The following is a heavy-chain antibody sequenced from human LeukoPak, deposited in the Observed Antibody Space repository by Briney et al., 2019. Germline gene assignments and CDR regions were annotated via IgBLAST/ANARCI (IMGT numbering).Heavy chain of an antibody. Sequence: PGGSLRLSCAASGFTFSSYAMHWVRQAPGKGLEWVAVISYDGSNKYYADSVKGRFTISRDNSKNTLYLQMNSLRAEDTAVYYCARAAAAAPWLDYWGQGTLVTVSS. CDR2: ISYDGSNK. CDR3: ARAAAAAPWLDY. D-gene: IGHD6-13*01. CDR1: GFTFSSYA. J-gene: IGHJ4*02. V-gene: IGHV3-30-3*01.